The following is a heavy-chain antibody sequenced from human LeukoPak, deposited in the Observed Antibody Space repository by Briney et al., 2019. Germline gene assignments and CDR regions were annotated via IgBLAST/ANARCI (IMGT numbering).Heavy chain of an antibody. CDR2: INGGGRKT. CDR1: GFIFRDYY. Sequence: PGGSLRLSCAASGFIFRDYYMGWIRQAPGKGLEWISDINGGGRKTNHGDSVKGRFTISRDNAKKSLYLQMNSLRAEDTAVYYCARVRGFGDPIDYWGQGTLVTVSS. J-gene: IGHJ4*02. V-gene: IGHV3-11*04. D-gene: IGHD3-10*01. CDR3: ARVRGFGDPIDY.